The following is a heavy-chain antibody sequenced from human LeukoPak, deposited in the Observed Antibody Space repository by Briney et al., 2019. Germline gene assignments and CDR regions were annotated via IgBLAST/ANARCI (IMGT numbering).Heavy chain of an antibody. Sequence: GASVKVSCKASGYTFTSYGISWVRQAPGQGLEWMGWISAYNGNTNYAQKLQGRVTMTTDTSTSTAYMELRSLRSDDTAVYYCARFYDSSGYEAFDYWGQGTLVTVSS. J-gene: IGHJ4*02. D-gene: IGHD3-22*01. CDR1: GYTFTSYG. V-gene: IGHV1-18*01. CDR2: ISAYNGNT. CDR3: ARFYDSSGYEAFDY.